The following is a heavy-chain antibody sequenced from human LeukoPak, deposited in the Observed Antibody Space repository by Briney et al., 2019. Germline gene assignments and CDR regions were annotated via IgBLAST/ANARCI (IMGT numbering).Heavy chain of an antibody. CDR3: ARDRMATLDV. Sequence: SETLSLTCTVSGGSISSYYWSWIRQPPGKGLEWIGYIYYSGSTNYNPSLKSRVTISVDTSKNQFSLKLSSVTAADTAVYYCARDRMATLDVWGKGTTVTVSS. CDR1: GGSISSYY. CDR2: IYYSGST. J-gene: IGHJ6*04. V-gene: IGHV4-59*01. D-gene: IGHD5-24*01.